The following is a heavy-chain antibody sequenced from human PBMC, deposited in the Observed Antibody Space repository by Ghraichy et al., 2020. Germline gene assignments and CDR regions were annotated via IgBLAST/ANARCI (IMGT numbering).Heavy chain of an antibody. J-gene: IGHJ4*02. CDR2: FAGSNNII. Sequence: GGSLRLSCAASGFTLSTSEMNWVRQAPGKGLEWVSYFAGSNNIIYYAASVKGRFTISRDNAKSSLYLQMNSLRAEDPAVYYCARGSNWAHFFDYWGQGTLVTVSS. CDR1: GFTLSTSE. V-gene: IGHV3-48*03. D-gene: IGHD2-8*01. CDR3: ARGSNWAHFFDY.